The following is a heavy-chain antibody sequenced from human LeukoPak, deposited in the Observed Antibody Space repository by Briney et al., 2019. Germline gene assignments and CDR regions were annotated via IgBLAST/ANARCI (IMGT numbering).Heavy chain of an antibody. CDR2: ISAYNGNT. J-gene: IGHJ4*02. V-gene: IGHV1-18*01. CDR3: ARGLSPDYGDYGGDY. D-gene: IGHD4-17*01. CDR1: GYTFTSYG. Sequence: ASVKVSCKASGYTFTSYGISWVRQAPGQGLEWMGWISAYNGNTNYAQKLQGRVTMTTDTSTSTAYMEMRSLRSDDTAVYYCARGLSPDYGDYGGDYWGQGTLVTVSS.